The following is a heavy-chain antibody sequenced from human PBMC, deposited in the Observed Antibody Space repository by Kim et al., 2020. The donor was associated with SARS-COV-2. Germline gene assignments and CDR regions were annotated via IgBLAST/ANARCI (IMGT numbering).Heavy chain of an antibody. D-gene: IGHD6-19*01. Sequence: ASVKVSCKASGYTFTSYGISWVRQAPGQGLEWMGWISAYNGNTNYAQKLQGRVTMTTDTSTSTAYMELRSLRSDDTAVYYCARAYWRLGSGWYFDYWGQGTLVTVSS. J-gene: IGHJ4*02. CDR1: GYTFTSYG. CDR2: ISAYNGNT. CDR3: ARAYWRLGSGWYFDY. V-gene: IGHV1-18*01.